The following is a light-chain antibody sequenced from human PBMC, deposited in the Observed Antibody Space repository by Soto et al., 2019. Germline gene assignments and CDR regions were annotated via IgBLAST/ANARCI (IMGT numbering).Light chain of an antibody. CDR2: GAS. CDR3: QQYNNWPWT. Sequence: EIVMTQSPATLSVSPGERTTLSCRASQSVSSNLAWYQQKPGQAPRLLIYGASTRATGIPARFSGSESGTEFTLTISSLPSEDFAVYYCQQYNNWPWTFGQGTKVEIK. CDR1: QSVSSN. J-gene: IGKJ1*01. V-gene: IGKV3-15*01.